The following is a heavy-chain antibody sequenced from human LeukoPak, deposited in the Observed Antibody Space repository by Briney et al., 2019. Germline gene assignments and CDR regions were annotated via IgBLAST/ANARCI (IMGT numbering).Heavy chain of an antibody. V-gene: IGHV3-21*01. D-gene: IGHD7-27*01. CDR1: GFTFSSYW. J-gene: IGHJ3*02. Sequence: GGSLRLSCAASGFTFSSYWMFWARQAPGKGLEWVSYISSGGDYIYYADSVKGRFTIFRDNSKNSLYLEANSPRAEDTAIYYCARERVTISALGGFDIWGQGTMVTVSS. CDR3: ARERVTISALGGFDI. CDR2: ISSGGDYI.